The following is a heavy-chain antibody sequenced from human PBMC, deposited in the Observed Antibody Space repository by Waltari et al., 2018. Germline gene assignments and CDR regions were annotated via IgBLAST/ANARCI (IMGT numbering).Heavy chain of an antibody. CDR1: GFTFSSYG. Sequence: QVQLVESGGGVVQPGGSLRLSCAASGFTFSSYGMHWVRQAPGKRLEWVAFIRYDGSNKYYADSVKGRFTISRDNSKNTLYLQMNSLRAEDTAVYYCAKVYSGYCSGGSCYSMGFDYWGQGTLVTVSS. J-gene: IGHJ4*02. CDR2: IRYDGSNK. D-gene: IGHD2-15*01. CDR3: AKVYSGYCSGGSCYSMGFDY. V-gene: IGHV3-30*02.